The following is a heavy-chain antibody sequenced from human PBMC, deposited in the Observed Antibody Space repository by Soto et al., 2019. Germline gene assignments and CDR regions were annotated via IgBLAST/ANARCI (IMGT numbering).Heavy chain of an antibody. D-gene: IGHD6-19*01. J-gene: IGHJ5*02. CDR1: GGTFSSYA. CDR2: IIPIFGTA. Sequence: SVKVSCKASGGTFSSYAISWVRQAPGQGLEWMGGIIPIFGTANYAQKFQGRVTITADKSTSTAYMELSSLRSEDTAVYYCAREGGIKWLNFDPWGQGTLVTVSS. CDR3: AREGGIKWLNFDP. V-gene: IGHV1-69*06.